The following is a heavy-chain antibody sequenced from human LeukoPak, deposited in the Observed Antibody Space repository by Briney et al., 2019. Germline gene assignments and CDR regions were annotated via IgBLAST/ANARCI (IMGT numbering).Heavy chain of an antibody. Sequence: RGGSLRLSCAASGFAFSRYTMNWVRQAPGKGLEWISYISSSSSTIYYADSVKGRFTISRDNANNSVNLQMNSLRAEDTAVYYCATGVSGPIDSWGQGTLVTVSS. CDR3: ATGVSGPIDS. J-gene: IGHJ4*02. D-gene: IGHD5-12*01. CDR1: GFAFSRYT. CDR2: ISSSSSTI. V-gene: IGHV3-48*01.